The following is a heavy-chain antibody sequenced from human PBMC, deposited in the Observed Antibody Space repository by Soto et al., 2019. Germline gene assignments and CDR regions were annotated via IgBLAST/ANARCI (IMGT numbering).Heavy chain of an antibody. Sequence: SETLSLTCTVSGGSISSYYWSWIRQPPGKGLEWIGYIYYSGSTNYNPSLKSRVTISVDTSKNQFSLKLSSVTAADTAVYYCARADGDYFDYWGQGTLVTVSS. J-gene: IGHJ4*02. V-gene: IGHV4-59*01. CDR2: IYYSGST. D-gene: IGHD4-17*01. CDR1: GGSISSYY. CDR3: ARADGDYFDY.